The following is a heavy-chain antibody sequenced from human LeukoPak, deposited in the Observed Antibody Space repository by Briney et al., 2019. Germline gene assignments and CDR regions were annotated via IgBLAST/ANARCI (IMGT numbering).Heavy chain of an antibody. Sequence: GESLKISCKGSGYSFTSYWIGWVRQMPGKGLEWMGIIYPGDSDTRYSPSFQGQVTISADKSVCTAYLQWSSLKASDTAMYYCARPYSSGWYVIDYWGQGTLVTVSS. D-gene: IGHD6-19*01. CDR3: ARPYSSGWYVIDY. CDR1: GYSFTSYW. CDR2: IYPGDSDT. J-gene: IGHJ4*02. V-gene: IGHV5-51*01.